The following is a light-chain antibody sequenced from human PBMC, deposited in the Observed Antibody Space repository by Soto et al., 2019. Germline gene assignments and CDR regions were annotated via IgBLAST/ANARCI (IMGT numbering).Light chain of an antibody. CDR3: CSYAGSYAWV. CDR1: SSDVGAYNY. V-gene: IGLV2-11*01. Sequence: QSALTQPRSVSGSPGQSVTISCTGTSSDVGAYNYVSWYHHHPGKAPKVMIYDVSERPSGVPDRFSGSKSDNKASLTISGLQAEDEADYYCCSYAGSYAWVFGGGTKLTVL. CDR2: DVS. J-gene: IGLJ3*02.